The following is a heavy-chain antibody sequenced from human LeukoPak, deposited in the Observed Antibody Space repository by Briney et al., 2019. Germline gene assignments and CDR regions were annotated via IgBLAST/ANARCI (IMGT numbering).Heavy chain of an antibody. CDR3: ARDQGLYYYDSSGYYLDY. CDR1: GFTFSSYG. J-gene: IGHJ4*02. Sequence: GGSLRLSSAASGFTFSSYGMHWVRQAPGKGREWVAVIWYDGSNKYYADSVKGRFTISRDNSKNTLYLQMNSLRAEDTAVYYCARDQGLYYYDSSGYYLDYWGQGTLVSVSS. V-gene: IGHV3-33*01. D-gene: IGHD3-22*01. CDR2: IWYDGSNK.